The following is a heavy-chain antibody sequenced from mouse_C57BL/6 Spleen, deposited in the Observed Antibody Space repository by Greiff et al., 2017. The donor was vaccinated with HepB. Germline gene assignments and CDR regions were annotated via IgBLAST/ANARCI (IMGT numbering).Heavy chain of an antibody. CDR3: ARHEDGEPYDSYARDY. Sequence: VKLQQSGAELVKPGASVKLSCKASGYTFTEYTIHWVKQRSGQGLEWIGWFYPGSGSIKYNEKFKDKATLTADKSSSTVYMELSRLTSEDSAVYFCARHEDGEPYDSYARDYWGQGTSVTVSS. D-gene: IGHD6-5*01. V-gene: IGHV1-62-2*01. CDR2: FYPGSGSI. J-gene: IGHJ4*01. CDR1: GYTFTEYT.